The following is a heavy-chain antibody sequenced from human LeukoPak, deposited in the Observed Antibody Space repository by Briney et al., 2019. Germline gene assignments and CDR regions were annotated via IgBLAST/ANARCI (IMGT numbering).Heavy chain of an antibody. CDR2: IYYTGST. Sequence: KPSETLSLTCTVFGGSISSYYWSWIRQPPGKGLEWIGYIYYTGSTDYNPSLRSRVAISVDTSKNQFSLKLSSVTAADTAVYYCARGSKAAPGTFDYWGQGTLVTVSS. CDR3: ARGSKAAPGTFDY. V-gene: IGHV4-59*01. D-gene: IGHD6-13*01. J-gene: IGHJ4*02. CDR1: GGSISSYY.